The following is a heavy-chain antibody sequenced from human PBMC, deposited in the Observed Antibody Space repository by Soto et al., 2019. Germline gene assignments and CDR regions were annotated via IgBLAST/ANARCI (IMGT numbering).Heavy chain of an antibody. D-gene: IGHD6-19*01. CDR2: IYYSGST. V-gene: IGHV4-61*08. Sequence: QVQLQESGPGLVKPSETLSPTCSVSGGSVSSGDYYWSWIRQPPGKGLEWIGYIYYSGSTKYSPSLKSRVTISVEKSKNQFSLKLSSVTAADTAVYYCARDRVGGGWLVVESDWGQGTLVTVSS. CDR1: GGSVSSGDYY. J-gene: IGHJ4*02. CDR3: ARDRVGGGWLVVESD.